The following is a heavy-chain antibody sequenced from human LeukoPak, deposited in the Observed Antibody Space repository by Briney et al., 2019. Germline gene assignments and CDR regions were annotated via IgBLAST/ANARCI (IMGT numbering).Heavy chain of an antibody. V-gene: IGHV4-59*01. CDR3: ARDQGSGRARGAFDI. Sequence: SETLSLTCTVSGGSISSYYWSWIRQPPGKGLEWIGYIYYSGSTNYNPSLKSRVTISVDTSKNQFSLKLSSVTAADTAVYYCARDQGSGRARGAFDIWGQGTMVTVSS. J-gene: IGHJ3*02. CDR2: IYYSGST. CDR1: GGSISSYY. D-gene: IGHD6-19*01.